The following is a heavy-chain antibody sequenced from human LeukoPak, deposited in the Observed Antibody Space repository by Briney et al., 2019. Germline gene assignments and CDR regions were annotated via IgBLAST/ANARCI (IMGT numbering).Heavy chain of an antibody. V-gene: IGHV3-21*01. CDR2: IISSSSYI. D-gene: IGHD3-3*01. CDR1: GFTFSSYS. Sequence: GGSLRLSCTASGFTFSSYSMNWVRQAPGKGLEWVSSIISSSSYIYYADSVKGRFTISRDNAKNSLYLQMNSLRAEDTAVYYCAREGNYDFWSGYYPDFDYWGQGTLVTVSS. J-gene: IGHJ4*02. CDR3: AREGNYDFWSGYYPDFDY.